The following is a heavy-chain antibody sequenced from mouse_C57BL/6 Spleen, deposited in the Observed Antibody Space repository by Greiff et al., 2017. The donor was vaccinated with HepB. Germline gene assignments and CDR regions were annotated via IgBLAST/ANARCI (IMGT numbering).Heavy chain of an antibody. Sequence: EVKVVESGGGLVQPGGSMKLSCAASGFTFSDAWMDWVRQSPDKGLEWVAEIRNKANNHATYYAESVKGRFTISRDDSKSSVYLQMNSLRAEDTGIYYCTRGGLYYFDYWGQGTTLTVSS. J-gene: IGHJ2*01. CDR3: TRGGLYYFDY. CDR1: GFTFSDAW. V-gene: IGHV6-6*01. CDR2: IRNKANNHAT.